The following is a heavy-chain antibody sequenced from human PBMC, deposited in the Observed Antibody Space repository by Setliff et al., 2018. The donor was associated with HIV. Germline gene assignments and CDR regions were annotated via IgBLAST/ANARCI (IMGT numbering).Heavy chain of an antibody. CDR1: GFTFSSYS. D-gene: IGHD5-12*01. Sequence: PGGSLRLSCAASGFTFSSYSMNWVRQAPGKGLEWVSYISSSSSIIYYADSVKGRFTISRDNGRNSLYLQMNSLRAEDTAVYYCAGAGPLDNYDWYHFAFGGQGTLVTVSS. V-gene: IGHV3-48*01. CDR3: AGAGPLDNYDWYHFAF. J-gene: IGHJ4*02. CDR2: ISSSSSII.